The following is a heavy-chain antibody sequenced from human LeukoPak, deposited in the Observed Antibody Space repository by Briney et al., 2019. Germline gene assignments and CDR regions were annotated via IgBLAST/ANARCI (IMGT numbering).Heavy chain of an antibody. J-gene: IGHJ6*02. CDR3: ASRGQTGYYSPYYYYGMDV. V-gene: IGHV1-69*13. CDR2: IIPIFGTA. Sequence: GASVKVSCKASGGTFSSYAISWVRQAPGQGLGWMGGIIPIFGTANYAQKFQGRVTITADESTSTAYMELSSLRSEDTAVYYCASRGQTGYYSPYYYYGMDVWGQGTTVTVSS. D-gene: IGHD3-9*01. CDR1: GGTFSSYA.